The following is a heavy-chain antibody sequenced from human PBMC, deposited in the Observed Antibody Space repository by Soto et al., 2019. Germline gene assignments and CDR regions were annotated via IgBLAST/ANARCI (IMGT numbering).Heavy chain of an antibody. CDR3: ARDLLYGDYQFDY. Sequence: GSLRLSCAASGFTFSSYGMHWVRQAPGKGLEWVAVIWYDGSNEYYADSVKGRFTISRDNSKNTLYLQMNSLRAEDTAVYYCARDLLYGDYQFDYWGQGTLVTVSS. D-gene: IGHD4-17*01. V-gene: IGHV3-33*01. CDR2: IWYDGSNE. J-gene: IGHJ4*02. CDR1: GFTFSSYG.